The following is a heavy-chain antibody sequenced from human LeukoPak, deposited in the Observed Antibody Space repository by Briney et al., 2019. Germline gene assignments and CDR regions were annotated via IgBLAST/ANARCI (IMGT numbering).Heavy chain of an antibody. V-gene: IGHV4-34*01. CDR3: ERDGRDPYYYGSGSYSNNWFDP. D-gene: IGHD3-10*01. J-gene: IGHJ5*02. CDR2: INHSGST. CDR1: GGSFSGYY. Sequence: PSETLSLTCAVYGGSFSGYYWSWIRQPPGKGLEWIGEINHSGSTNYNPSLKSRVTISVDKSKNQFSLKLSSVTAADTAVYYCERDGRDPYYYGSGSYSNNWFDPWGQGTLVTVSS.